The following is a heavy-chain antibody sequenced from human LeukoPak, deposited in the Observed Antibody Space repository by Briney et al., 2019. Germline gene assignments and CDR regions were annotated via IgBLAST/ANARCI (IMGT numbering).Heavy chain of an antibody. CDR2: ISSSGRTI. CDR1: EFTFSSYS. V-gene: IGHV3-48*01. CDR3: ARRAGAYSHPYDY. D-gene: IGHD4/OR15-4a*01. J-gene: IGHJ4*02. Sequence: GGSLRLSCKASEFTFSSYSMKWVRQAPGKGLEWLSYISSSGRTIYYADSVKGRFTISRDNSKNTLYLQMNSLRAEDTAVYYCARRAGAYSHPYDYWGQGTLVTVSS.